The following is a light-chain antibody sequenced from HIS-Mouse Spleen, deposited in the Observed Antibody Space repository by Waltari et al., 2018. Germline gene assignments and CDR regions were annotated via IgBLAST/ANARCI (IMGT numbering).Light chain of an antibody. V-gene: IGKV3-15*01. J-gene: IGKJ1*01. CDR3: QEYSNWWT. Sequence: EIVMTQSPATLSVSPGERATLSCRARQSVSSNLAWYQQKPGQAPRLLIYGASTRATGIPARFSGSGSGTEFTLTICSMQSEDCAVYFCQEYSNWWTFGQGTKVEIK. CDR2: GAS. CDR1: QSVSSN.